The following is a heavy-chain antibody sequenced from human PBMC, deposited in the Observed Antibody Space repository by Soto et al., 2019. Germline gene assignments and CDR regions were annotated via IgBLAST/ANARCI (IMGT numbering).Heavy chain of an antibody. CDR1: GYTFTSYD. D-gene: IGHD6-19*01. CDR2: INAGNGNT. Sequence: QVQLVQSGAEVKKPGASVKVSCKASGYTFTSYDMHWVRQAPGQRLEWMGWINAGNGNTKYSQKFQGRVTITRDTSASTAYMELSSLRSEDTAMYCCAIDVSGCYKLQRDNWFDPWGQGTLVTVSS. V-gene: IGHV1-3*01. J-gene: IGHJ5*02. CDR3: AIDVSGCYKLQRDNWFDP.